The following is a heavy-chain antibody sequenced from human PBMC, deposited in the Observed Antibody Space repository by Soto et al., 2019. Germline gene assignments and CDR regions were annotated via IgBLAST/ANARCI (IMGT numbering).Heavy chain of an antibody. CDR2: ICPGDSDA. V-gene: IGHV5-51*01. D-gene: IGHD2-2*01. J-gene: IGHJ5*02. CDR3: ARGYCTTTICDPWFDP. Sequence: GESLKISCTGVGYSFTSYWIGWVRQMPGKGLEWMGIICPGDSDARYSPSFQGQVTISADKSITTAYLQWSSLKASGTAMYYCARGYCTTTICDPWFDPWGQGTLVTVSS. CDR1: GYSFTSYW.